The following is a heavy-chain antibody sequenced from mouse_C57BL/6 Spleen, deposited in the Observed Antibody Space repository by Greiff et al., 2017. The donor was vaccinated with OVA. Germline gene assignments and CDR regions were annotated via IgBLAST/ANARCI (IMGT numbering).Heavy chain of an antibody. CDR2: ISSGSSTI. J-gene: IGHJ3*01. CDR1: GFTFSDYG. CDR3: ARPEGDYYGSSPWFAY. V-gene: IGHV5-17*01. Sequence: EVQLVESGGGLVKPGGSLKLSCAASGFTFSDYGMHWVRQAPEKGLEWVAYISSGSSTIYYADTVKGRFTISRDNAKNTLFLQMTSLRSEDTAMYYCARPEGDYYGSSPWFAYWGQGTLVTVSA. D-gene: IGHD1-1*01.